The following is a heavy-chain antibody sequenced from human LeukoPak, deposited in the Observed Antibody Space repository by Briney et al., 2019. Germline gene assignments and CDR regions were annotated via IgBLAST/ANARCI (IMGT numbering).Heavy chain of an antibody. CDR2: ISAYNGNT. J-gene: IGHJ4*02. D-gene: IGHD6-19*01. CDR1: GYTFTSYG. CDR3: ARFAVHRRITVAGQFGLDY. Sequence: GASVKVSCKASGYTFTSYGISWVRQAPGQGLEWMGWISAYNGNTNYAQKLQGRVTMTTDTSTSTAYMELRSLRSEDTAVYYCARFAVHRRITVAGQFGLDYWGQGTLVSVSS. V-gene: IGHV1-18*01.